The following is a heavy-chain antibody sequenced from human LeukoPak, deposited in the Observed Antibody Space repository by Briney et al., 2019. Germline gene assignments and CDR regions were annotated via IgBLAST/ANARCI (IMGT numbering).Heavy chain of an antibody. CDR1: GFTFSSYG. D-gene: IGHD4-17*01. J-gene: IGHJ4*02. CDR3: ASEAAITVTYYFDY. V-gene: IGHV3-30*03. Sequence: PGGSLRLSCAASGFTFSSYGMHWVRQAPGKGLEWVAVISYDGSNKYCADSVKGRFTISRDNSKNTLYLQMNSLRAEDTAVYYCASEAAITVTYYFDYWGQGTLVTVSS. CDR2: ISYDGSNK.